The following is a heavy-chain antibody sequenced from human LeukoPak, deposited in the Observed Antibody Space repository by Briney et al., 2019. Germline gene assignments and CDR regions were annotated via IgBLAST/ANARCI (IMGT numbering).Heavy chain of an antibody. D-gene: IGHD1-20*01. CDR3: ARLVRYNWNSFDY. Sequence: SETLSLTCTVSGGSISSYYWSWIRQPPGKGLEWIGYIYYSGSTNYSPSLKSRVTFSLDTSKNQFSLKLSSVTAADTAVYYCARLVRYNWNSFDYWGQGTLVTVSS. J-gene: IGHJ4*02. V-gene: IGHV4-59*08. CDR2: IYYSGST. CDR1: GGSISSYY.